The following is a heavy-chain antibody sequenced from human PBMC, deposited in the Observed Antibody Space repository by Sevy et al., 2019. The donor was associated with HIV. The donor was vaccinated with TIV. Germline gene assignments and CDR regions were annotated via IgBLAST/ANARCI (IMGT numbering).Heavy chain of an antibody. CDR3: SRDAGYSTGWYAGY. CDR2: MSYDGSTR. J-gene: IGHJ4*02. CDR1: GFSMSPYA. Sequence: GGSLRLSCAASGFSMSPYAFHWVRQAPGKGLEWVALMSYDGSTRYYADSPKGRFAISKDKSKNTLYLQMNSRRIEETAIYYCSRDAGYSTGWYAGYWGQGTLVTVSS. V-gene: IGHV3-30*09. D-gene: IGHD6-19*01.